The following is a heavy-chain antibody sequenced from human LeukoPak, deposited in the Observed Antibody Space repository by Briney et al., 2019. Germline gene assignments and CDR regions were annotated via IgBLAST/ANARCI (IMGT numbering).Heavy chain of an antibody. D-gene: IGHD1-26*01. CDR1: GFTFSSYA. CDR2: IHYSGNT. J-gene: IGHJ4*02. CDR3: ARTNGASYYLGYFDY. V-gene: IGHV4-59*08. Sequence: PGGSLRLSCAASGFTFSSYAMSWIRQPPGKGLEWIGFIHYSGNTNYNPSLESRLTISVDTSKNQFSLRLTSVTAADTAVYYCARTNGASYYLGYFDYWGQGTLVTVSS.